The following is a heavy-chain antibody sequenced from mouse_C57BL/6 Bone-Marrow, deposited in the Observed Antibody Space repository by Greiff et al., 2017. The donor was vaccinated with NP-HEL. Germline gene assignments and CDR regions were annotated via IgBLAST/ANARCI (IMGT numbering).Heavy chain of an antibody. CDR3: VRQNRLRDAMDY. V-gene: IGHV10-1*01. CDR2: IRSKSNNYAT. J-gene: IGHJ4*01. Sequence: EVKLVESGGGLVQPKGSLKLSCAASGFSFNTYAMNWVRQAPGKGLEWVARIRSKSNNYATYYADSVKDRFTISRDDSESMLYLQMNNLKTEDTAMYYCVRQNRLRDAMDYWGQGTSVTVSS. CDR1: GFSFNTYA. D-gene: IGHD2-2*01.